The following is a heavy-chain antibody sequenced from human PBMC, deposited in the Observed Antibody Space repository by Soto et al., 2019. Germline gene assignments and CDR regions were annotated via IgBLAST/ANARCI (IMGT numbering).Heavy chain of an antibody. CDR2: ISAYNGNT. V-gene: IGHV1-18*04. J-gene: IGHJ3*02. CDR3: ARDPHSHDAFDI. Sequence: ASVNVSCKASGYTFTSYGISWVRQAPGQGLEWMGWISAYNGNTNYAQKLQGRVTMTTDTSTSTAYMELRSLRSDDTAVYYCARDPHSHDAFDIWGQGTMVTVSS. CDR1: GYTFTSYG. D-gene: IGHD2-15*01.